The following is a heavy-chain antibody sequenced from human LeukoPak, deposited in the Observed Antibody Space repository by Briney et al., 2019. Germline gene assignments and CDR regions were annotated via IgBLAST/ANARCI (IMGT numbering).Heavy chain of an antibody. CDR2: IQKDGSQK. CDR1: EFTFSNYW. Sequence: GGSLRLSCAASEFTFSNYWMSWVRQAPGKGLEWVASIQKDGSQKYYVDSVKGRFTISRDNAKNSLYLQMNSLRAEDTAVYYCARGDPMVTTRGMDVWGKGTTVTVSS. D-gene: IGHD4-17*01. CDR3: ARGDPMVTTRGMDV. V-gene: IGHV3-7*01. J-gene: IGHJ6*03.